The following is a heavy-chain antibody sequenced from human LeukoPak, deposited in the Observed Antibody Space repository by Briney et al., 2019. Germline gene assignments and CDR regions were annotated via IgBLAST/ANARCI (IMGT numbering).Heavy chain of an antibody. J-gene: IGHJ3*02. D-gene: IGHD4-23*01. CDR2: ISSSGSTI. CDR1: GFTFSSYE. CDR3: ARQIRWYTAFDI. V-gene: IGHV3-48*03. Sequence: GGTLRLSCAASGFTFSSYEMNWVRQAPGKGLEWVSYISSSGSTIYYADSVKGRFTISRDNAKISLYLQMNSLRAEDTAVYYCARQIRWYTAFDIWGQGTMVTVSS.